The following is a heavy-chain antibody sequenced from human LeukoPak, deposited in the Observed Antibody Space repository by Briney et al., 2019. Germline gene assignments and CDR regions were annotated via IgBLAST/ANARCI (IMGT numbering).Heavy chain of an antibody. CDR3: AGERGEEYSSGWYKTNFFDN. V-gene: IGHV4-39*07. J-gene: IGHJ4*02. Sequence: SETLSLTCTVSGDSFSSVTDYWAWSLQPPGKGLEWIASGDYSGGKYYNPSLESRVAISTDMSKSQISLKLTSVTGADTAVYYCAGERGEEYSSGWYKTNFFDNWGQGIRVTVSS. CDR2: GDYSGGK. D-gene: IGHD6-19*01. CDR1: GDSFSSVTDY.